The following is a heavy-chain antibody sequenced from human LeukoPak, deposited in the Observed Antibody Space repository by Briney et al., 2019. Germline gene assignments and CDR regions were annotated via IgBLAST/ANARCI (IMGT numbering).Heavy chain of an antibody. V-gene: IGHV4-34*01. D-gene: IGHD3-10*01. CDR3: ARGHDSLLWFGELLFDY. CDR1: GGSFSGYY. CDR2: INHSGST. Sequence: SETLSLTCAVYGGSFSGYYWSWIRQPPGKGLEWVGEINHSGSTNYNPSLKSRVTISVDTSKNQFSLKLSSVTAADTAVYYCARGHDSLLWFGELLFDYWGQGTLVTVSS. J-gene: IGHJ4*02.